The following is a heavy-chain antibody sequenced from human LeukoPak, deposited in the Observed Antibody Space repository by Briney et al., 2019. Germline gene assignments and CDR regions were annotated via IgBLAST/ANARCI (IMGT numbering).Heavy chain of an antibody. CDR1: GYTFSNYG. J-gene: IGHJ6*03. V-gene: IGHV1-18*01. CDR3: ARTPEYSSSSGYREYYYYYYMDV. D-gene: IGHD6-6*01. Sequence: ASVKVSCKASGYTFSNYGISWVRQAPGQGLEWMGWISAYNGNTNYAQKLQSRVTMTTDTSTSAAYMELRSLRSDDTAVYYCARTPEYSSSSGYREYYYYYYMDVWGKGTTVTVSS. CDR2: ISAYNGNT.